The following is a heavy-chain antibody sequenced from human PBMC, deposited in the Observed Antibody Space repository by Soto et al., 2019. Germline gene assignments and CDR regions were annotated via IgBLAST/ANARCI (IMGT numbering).Heavy chain of an antibody. CDR2: IKRKTDGGAT. J-gene: IGHJ4*02. D-gene: IGHD3-22*01. V-gene: IGHV3-15*07. Sequence: PGGSLRLSCAASGFTFSNAWMNWVRQAPGKGLEWVGRIKRKTDGGATDYAAPVKGRFTISRDDSKNTLYLQMNSLKTEDTAVYYCTTVFYDSSGNPDYWGQGTLVTVSS. CDR3: TTVFYDSSGNPDY. CDR1: GFTFSNAW.